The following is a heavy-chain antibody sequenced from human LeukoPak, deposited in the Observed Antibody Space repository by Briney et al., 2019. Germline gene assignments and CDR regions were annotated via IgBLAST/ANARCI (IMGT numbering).Heavy chain of an antibody. CDR1: GFTFSSYG. CDR2: IRYDGSNK. Sequence: GGSLRLSCAASGFTFSSYGMPWVRQAPGKGLEWVAFIRYDGSNKYYADSVKGRFTISRDNSKNTLYLQMNSLRAEDTAVYYCARERRSAYCGGDCYRGFDYWGQGTLVTVSS. CDR3: ARERRSAYCGGDCYRGFDY. V-gene: IGHV3-30*02. J-gene: IGHJ4*02. D-gene: IGHD2-21*02.